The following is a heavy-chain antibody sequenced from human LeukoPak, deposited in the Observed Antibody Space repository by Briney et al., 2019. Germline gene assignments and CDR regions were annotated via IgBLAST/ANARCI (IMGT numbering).Heavy chain of an antibody. CDR1: GFTFSSYA. V-gene: IGHV3-30*04. Sequence: GGSLRLSCAASGFTFSSYAMHWVRQAPGKGLEWVAVISYDGSNKYYADSVKGRFTISRDNSKNTLYLQMNSLRAEDTAVYYCASPNTYCYDSSGYHVWGQGTLVTVSS. J-gene: IGHJ4*02. CDR2: ISYDGSNK. CDR3: ASPNTYCYDSSGYHV. D-gene: IGHD3-22*01.